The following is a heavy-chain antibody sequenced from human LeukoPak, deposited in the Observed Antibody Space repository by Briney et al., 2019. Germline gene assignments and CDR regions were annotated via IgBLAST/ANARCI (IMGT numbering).Heavy chain of an antibody. CDR3: ARGLLDFWSGYYLDWFDP. Sequence: SETLSLTCAVYGGSFSGYYWNWIRQPPGKGLEWIGTIDQSGGTNYNPSLKSRVTISGDSSKKQISLNLSSVTAADTAVYYCARGLLDFWSGYYLDWFDPWGQGTLVTVSS. V-gene: IGHV4-34*01. CDR1: GGSFSGYY. CDR2: IDQSGGT. J-gene: IGHJ5*02. D-gene: IGHD3-3*01.